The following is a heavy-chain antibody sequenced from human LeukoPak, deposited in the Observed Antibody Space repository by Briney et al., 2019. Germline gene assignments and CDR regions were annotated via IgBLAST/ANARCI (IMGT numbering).Heavy chain of an antibody. CDR2: INHSGST. D-gene: IGHD6-13*01. CDR1: GGSFSGYY. CDR3: ARLALAAAGTVDY. V-gene: IGHV4-34*01. Sequence: PPETLSLTCAVYGGSFSGYYWSWIRQPPGKGLEWIGEINHSGSTNYNPSLKSRVTISVDTSKNQFSLKLSSVTAADTAVYYCARLALAAAGTVDYWGQGTLVTVSS. J-gene: IGHJ4*02.